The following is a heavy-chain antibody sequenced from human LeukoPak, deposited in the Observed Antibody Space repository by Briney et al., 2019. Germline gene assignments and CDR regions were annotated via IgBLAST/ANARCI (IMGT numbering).Heavy chain of an antibody. CDR3: AIADGYKYYYYYYMDV. Sequence: SVKVSCKASGGTFSSYAISWVRQAPGQGLEWMGGIIPIFGTANYAQKFQGRVTITADKSTSTAYMELSSLRSEDTAVYYCAIADGYKYYYYYYMDVWGKGTTVTVSS. V-gene: IGHV1-69*06. CDR2: IIPIFGTA. CDR1: GGTFSSYA. J-gene: IGHJ6*03. D-gene: IGHD5-24*01.